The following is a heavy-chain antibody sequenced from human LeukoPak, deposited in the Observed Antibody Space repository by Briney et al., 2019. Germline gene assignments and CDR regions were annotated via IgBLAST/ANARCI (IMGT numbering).Heavy chain of an antibody. CDR3: ARNRDSSGWYRIDY. J-gene: IGHJ4*02. CDR1: GFTFSFYS. Sequence: HPGGSLSLSCAASGFTFSFYSMNWVRQAPGKGLEWVSYIDNSSRYIYYTDSVKGRFTISRDNAKNSLYLQMNSLRAEDTAVYYCARNRDSSGWYRIDYWGQGTLVTVS. CDR2: IDNSSRYI. D-gene: IGHD6-19*01. V-gene: IGHV3-48*01.